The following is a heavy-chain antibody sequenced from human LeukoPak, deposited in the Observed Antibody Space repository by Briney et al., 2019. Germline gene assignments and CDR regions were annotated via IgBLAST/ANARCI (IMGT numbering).Heavy chain of an antibody. D-gene: IGHD5-24*01. J-gene: IGHJ3*02. CDR1: GYTFTRYY. Sequence: ASVTVSCKASGYTFTRYYIHWVRQAPGQGLEWMGWISAYNGNTNYAQKLQGRVTMTTDTSTSTAYMELGSLRSDDTAVYYCARVEDGYNRDAFDIWGQGTMVTVSS. CDR2: ISAYNGNT. CDR3: ARVEDGYNRDAFDI. V-gene: IGHV1-18*04.